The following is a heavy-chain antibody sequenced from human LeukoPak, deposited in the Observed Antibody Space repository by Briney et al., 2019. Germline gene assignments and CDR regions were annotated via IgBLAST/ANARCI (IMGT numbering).Heavy chain of an antibody. D-gene: IGHD6-6*01. CDR3: ARDGPESSSSTYFDL. V-gene: IGHV4-59*01. Sequence: SETLSLTCTVSGGSISSYYWSWIRQPPGKGLEWIGYIYYSGSTNYNPSLKSRVTISVDTSKNQFSLKLSSVTAADTAVYYCARDGPESSSSTYFDLWGRGTLVTVSS. J-gene: IGHJ2*01. CDR2: IYYSGST. CDR1: GGSISSYY.